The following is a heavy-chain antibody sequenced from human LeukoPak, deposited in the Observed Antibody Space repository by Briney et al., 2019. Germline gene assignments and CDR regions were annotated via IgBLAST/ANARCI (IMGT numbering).Heavy chain of an antibody. J-gene: IGHJ6*02. CDR2: ISYDGSNK. CDR1: GFTFSSYA. V-gene: IGHV3-30-3*01. D-gene: IGHD3-9*01. CDR3: ARESDYDILTGYDGMDV. Sequence: GGSLRLSCAASGFTFSSYAMHWVRQAPGKGLEWVAVISYDGSNKYYADSVKGRFTISRDNSKNTLYLQMNSLRAEDTAVYYCARESDYDILTGYDGMDVWGQGTTVTVSS.